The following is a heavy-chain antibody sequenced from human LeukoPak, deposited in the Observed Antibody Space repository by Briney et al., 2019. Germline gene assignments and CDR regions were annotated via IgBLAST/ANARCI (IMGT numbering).Heavy chain of an antibody. CDR2: IYHSGST. D-gene: IGHD5-12*01. CDR1: GCSISSGGYY. V-gene: IGHV4-30-2*01. CDR3: TRVDIVATIYDY. J-gene: IGHJ4*02. Sequence: SETLSLTCTVSGCSISSGGYYWSWIRQPPGKGLEWIGYIYHSGSTYYNPSLKSRVTISVDTSKNQFSLKLSSVTAADTAVYYCTRVDIVATIYDYWGQGTLVTVSS.